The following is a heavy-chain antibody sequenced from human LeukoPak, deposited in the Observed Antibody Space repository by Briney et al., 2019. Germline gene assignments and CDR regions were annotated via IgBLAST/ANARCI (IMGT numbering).Heavy chain of an antibody. CDR1: GFTFSSYS. V-gene: IGHV3-21*01. Sequence: GGSLRLSCTASGFTFSSYSMNWVRQASGKGLEWVSSISSSSRYIYYADSVKGRFTISRDSGKNSLYLQMNSLRADDTAVYYCARDLTTSSTAYFHHWGQGTLVTVSS. D-gene: IGHD6-6*01. CDR3: ARDLTTSSTAYFHH. J-gene: IGHJ1*01. CDR2: ISSSSRYI.